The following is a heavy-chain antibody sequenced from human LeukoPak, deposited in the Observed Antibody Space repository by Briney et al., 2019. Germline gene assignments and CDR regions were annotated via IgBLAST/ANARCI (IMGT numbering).Heavy chain of an antibody. V-gene: IGHV3-23*01. CDR2: ISGSGGST. CDR1: GFTFSSYA. Sequence: GGSLRLSCAASGFTFSSYAMSWVRQAPGKGLGWVSAISGSGGSTYYADSVKGRFTISRDNSKNTLYLQMNSLRAEDTAVYYCAKEPLDYYDSSGYYGYWGQGTLVTVSS. D-gene: IGHD3-22*01. J-gene: IGHJ4*02. CDR3: AKEPLDYYDSSGYYGY.